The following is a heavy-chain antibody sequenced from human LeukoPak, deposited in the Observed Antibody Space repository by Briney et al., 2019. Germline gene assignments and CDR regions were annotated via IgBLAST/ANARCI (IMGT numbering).Heavy chain of an antibody. D-gene: IGHD3-10*01. Sequence: GGSLRLSCAASGFTFSSYSMNWVRQAPGKGLEWVSYISSSSSTIYYADSVKGRFTISRDNAKNSLYLQMNSVRAEDTAVYYCASGSYYRGVFDYWGQGTMVTVSS. J-gene: IGHJ4*02. CDR1: GFTFSSYS. CDR3: ASGSYYRGVFDY. CDR2: ISSSSSTI. V-gene: IGHV3-48*01.